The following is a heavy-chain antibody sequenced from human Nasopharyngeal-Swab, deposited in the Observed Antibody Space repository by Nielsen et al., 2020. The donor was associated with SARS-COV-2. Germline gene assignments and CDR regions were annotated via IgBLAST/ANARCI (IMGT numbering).Heavy chain of an antibody. CDR2: IKQDGSEK. D-gene: IGHD6-19*01. Sequence: LTLYGAGAGFTFSSSWMSWVRQAPGKGLEWVANIKQDGSEKYYVDSVKGRFTISRDNAKNSLYLQMNSLRAEDTAVYYCARDFRDSAAVAGTVGAFDIWGQGTMVTVSS. CDR3: ARDFRDSAAVAGTVGAFDI. J-gene: IGHJ3*02. V-gene: IGHV3-7*01. CDR1: GFTFSSSW.